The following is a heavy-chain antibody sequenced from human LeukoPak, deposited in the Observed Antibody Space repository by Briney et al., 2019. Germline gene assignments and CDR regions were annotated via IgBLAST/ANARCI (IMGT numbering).Heavy chain of an antibody. CDR1: GATVSSNY. CDR2: IYSGGST. D-gene: IGHD3-3*01. J-gene: IGHJ5*02. Sequence: GGSLRLSCAVSGATVSSNYMSWVRQAPGKGLEWVSVIYSGGSTFYADSVKGRFTISRDISKNTLCLQMNSLRVDDTAVYYCARDFSGTWGQGTLLTVSS. V-gene: IGHV3-53*01. CDR3: ARDFSGT.